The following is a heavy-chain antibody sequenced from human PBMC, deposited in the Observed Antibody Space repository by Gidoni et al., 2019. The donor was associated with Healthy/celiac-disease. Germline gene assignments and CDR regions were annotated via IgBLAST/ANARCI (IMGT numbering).Heavy chain of an antibody. CDR2: ISAYNGNT. Sequence: QVQLVQSGAEVKKTGASVKVSCKASGYTFTSYGISWVRPAPGQGLEWLGWISAYNGNTNYAQKLQGRLTMTTDTSTSTAYMELRSLRSDDTAVYYCASPSLFEYSSSPPSGGMDVWGQGTTVTVSS. CDR1: GYTFTSYG. V-gene: IGHV1-18*01. CDR3: ASPSLFEYSSSPPSGGMDV. J-gene: IGHJ6*02. D-gene: IGHD6-6*01.